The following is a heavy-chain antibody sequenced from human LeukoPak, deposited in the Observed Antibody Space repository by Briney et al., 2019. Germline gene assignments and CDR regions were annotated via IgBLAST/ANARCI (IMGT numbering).Heavy chain of an antibody. J-gene: IGHJ4*02. Sequence: SVKVSCKASGGTFSSYAISWVRQAPGQGLEWMGGIIPIFGTANYAQKFQGRVTITADKSTSAAYMELSSLRSEDTAVYYCAREFYSYGLDYWGQGTLVTVSS. V-gene: IGHV1-69*06. CDR3: AREFYSYGLDY. D-gene: IGHD5-18*01. CDR2: IIPIFGTA. CDR1: GGTFSSYA.